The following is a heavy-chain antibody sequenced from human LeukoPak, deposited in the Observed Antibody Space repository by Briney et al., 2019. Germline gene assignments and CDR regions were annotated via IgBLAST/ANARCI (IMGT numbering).Heavy chain of an antibody. CDR3: ARVGCAGSTCRSVGDD. D-gene: IGHD2-2*01. CDR2: ISYSGST. Sequence: KTSQTLSLTCTVSGGSISSGDNYWSWIRQPPGKGLEWIGFISYSGSTDYNPSLKSRVIISVDTSKNQFSLQLSSVTAADTAFYYCARVGCAGSTCRSVGDDWGQGTLATVSS. J-gene: IGHJ4*02. V-gene: IGHV4-30-4*01. CDR1: GGSISSGDNY.